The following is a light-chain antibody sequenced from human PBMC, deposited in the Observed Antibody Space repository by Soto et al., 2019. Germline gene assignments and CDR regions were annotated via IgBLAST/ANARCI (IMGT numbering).Light chain of an antibody. Sequence: QSALTQPASMSGSPGQSITISCTGTSSDIGRYNFVSWYQHHPGKAPKLIIYEATKRPSGVSYRFSGSKSGNTASLTISGLQAEDEADYYCTSYTITSPYVFGTGTKVTAL. CDR3: TSYTITSPYV. CDR1: SSDIGRYNF. CDR2: EAT. V-gene: IGLV2-14*01. J-gene: IGLJ1*01.